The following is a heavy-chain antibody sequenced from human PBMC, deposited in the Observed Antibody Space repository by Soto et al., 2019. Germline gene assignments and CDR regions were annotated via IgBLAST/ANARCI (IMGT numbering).Heavy chain of an antibody. CDR2: IYYIGNT. V-gene: IGHV4-39*01. D-gene: IGHD4-17*01. J-gene: IGHJ4*02. CDR3: GGQDYGAKVSYFEN. CDR1: NGSISSRSSY. Sequence: QLQLQESGSGLVKPSETLSLTCTVSNGSISSRSSYWGWIRQTPGKGLEWIGRIYYIGNTYYNQSLKSRITISIDTSKTQFSLKLNSVTAADTAVYFCGGQDYGAKVSYFENWGQGTLVTVTS.